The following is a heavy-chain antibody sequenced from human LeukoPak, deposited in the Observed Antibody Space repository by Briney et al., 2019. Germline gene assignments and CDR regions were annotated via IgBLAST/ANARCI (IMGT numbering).Heavy chain of an antibody. CDR2: ISGSGGST. V-gene: IGHV3-23*01. Sequence: GGSLRLSCAASGFTFNSYAMSWVRQAPGKGLEWVSAISGSGGSTYYADSVKGRFTISRDNSKNTLYLQMNSLRAEDTAVYYCAKDRLGRGYYFDYWGQGTVVTVSS. CDR3: AKDRLGRGYYFDY. CDR1: GFTFNSYA. J-gene: IGHJ4*02. D-gene: IGHD2-15*01.